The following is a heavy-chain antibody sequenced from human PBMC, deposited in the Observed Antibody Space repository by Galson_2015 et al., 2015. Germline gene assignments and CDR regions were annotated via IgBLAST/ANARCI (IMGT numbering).Heavy chain of an antibody. CDR1: GYTFTTYY. D-gene: IGHD4/OR15-4a*01. CDR2: INPSGGTT. Sequence: SVKVSCKASGYTFTTYYMHWVRQAPGQGLEWMGIINPSGGTTSHAQKFQGRVTLTTDTSTTTVSMDLSSLRSDDPAVYYCARGGGGLVDGANRAYFDSGCQGTLVTASS. J-gene: IGHJ4*02. V-gene: IGHV1-46*01. CDR3: ARGGGGLVDGANRAYFDS.